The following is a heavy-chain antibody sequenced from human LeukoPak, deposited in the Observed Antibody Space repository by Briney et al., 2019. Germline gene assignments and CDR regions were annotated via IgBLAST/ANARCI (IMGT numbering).Heavy chain of an antibody. D-gene: IGHD2-8*01. V-gene: IGHV3-23*01. J-gene: IGHJ4*02. Sequence: GGSLRLSCAASGFTFSGYAMNWVRQAPGKGLEWVSGVSGSGAGTYYADSVKGRFTISRDNSKNTLYLQMNSLRADDTAVYYCAKMVREFYTISYYFDYWGQGTLVTVSS. CDR1: GFTFSGYA. CDR2: VSGSGAGT. CDR3: AKMVREFYTISYYFDY.